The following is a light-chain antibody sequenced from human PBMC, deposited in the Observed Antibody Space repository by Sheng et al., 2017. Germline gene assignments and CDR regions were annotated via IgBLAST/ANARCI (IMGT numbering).Light chain of an antibody. CDR3: QQFYSTPYS. J-gene: IGKJ2*03. CDR1: QTILSGSGNENY. V-gene: IGKV4-1*01. Sequence: DIVMTQSPDSLAVSLGARATINCKSSQTILSGSGNENYLALYQQKAGQPPKLLIYWASTRESGVPDRFSGSGSGTDFTLTISSLQAEDVAVYYCQQFYSTPYSFGQGTKLEI. CDR2: WAS.